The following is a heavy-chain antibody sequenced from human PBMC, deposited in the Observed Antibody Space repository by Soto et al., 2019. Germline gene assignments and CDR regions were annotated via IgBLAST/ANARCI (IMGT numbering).Heavy chain of an antibody. CDR1: GFTFSSYG. D-gene: IGHD2-2*01. CDR3: AKDNWISTSCYRLYNWFDP. V-gene: IGHV3-30*18. CDR2: ISYGGSNK. J-gene: IGHJ5*02. Sequence: QVQLVESGGGVVQPGRSLRLSCAASGFTFSSYGMHWVRQAPGKGLEWVAVISYGGSNKYYADSVKGRFTISRDNSKNTLYLQMNNLRADDTAVYYCAKDNWISTSCYRLYNWFDPWGQGTLVTVSS.